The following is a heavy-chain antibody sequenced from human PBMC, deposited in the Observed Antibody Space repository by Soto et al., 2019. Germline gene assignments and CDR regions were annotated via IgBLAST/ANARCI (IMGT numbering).Heavy chain of an antibody. CDR2: VTHGGST. J-gene: IGHJ5*02. Sequence: SETLSLTCAVYGGSFSGYYWTWIRQSPGKGVEWIGQVTHGGSTDYNPSLKSRVLISVDASKNQFSLKLSSVTAADTAIYYCARGLPDPTTFTSFRFDPWGQGSPVTVSS. CDR3: ARGLPDPTTFTSFRFDP. D-gene: IGHD1-26*01. CDR1: GGSFSGYY. V-gene: IGHV4-34*01.